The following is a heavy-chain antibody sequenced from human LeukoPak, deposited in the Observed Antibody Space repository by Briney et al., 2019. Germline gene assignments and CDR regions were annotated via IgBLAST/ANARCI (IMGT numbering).Heavy chain of an antibody. V-gene: IGHV3-7*01. CDR1: GFTFSTYW. J-gene: IGHJ4*02. CDR2: IREDGSHE. CDR3: ARGGTWGSFDY. Sequence: GGSLRLSCAASGFTFSTYWMNWVRQAPGKWLEWVAYIREDGSHENYVDSVKGRFTISRDNAKNSLSLQLNSLRAEDTAVYFCARGGTWGSFDYWGQGTLVTVSS. D-gene: IGHD3-16*01.